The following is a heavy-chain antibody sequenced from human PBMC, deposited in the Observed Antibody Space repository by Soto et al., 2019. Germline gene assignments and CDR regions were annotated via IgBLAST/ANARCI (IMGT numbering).Heavy chain of an antibody. CDR3: ARAPGAVNSYAGVDV. D-gene: IGHD6-19*01. Sequence: PGGSLRLSCVASGFIFSDYYMAWIRRAPGKGLERVSYISDGGSYTNHGNSVRGRVSVSRDDARNSLYLQIKNLRVEDTGVYYCARAPGAVNSYAGVDVWGQGTTVTVPS. J-gene: IGHJ6*02. V-gene: IGHV3-11*05. CDR2: ISDGGSYT. CDR1: GFIFSDYY.